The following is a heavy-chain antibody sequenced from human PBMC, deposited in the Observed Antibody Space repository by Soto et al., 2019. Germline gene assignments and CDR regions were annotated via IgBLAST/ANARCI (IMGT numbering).Heavy chain of an antibody. V-gene: IGHV2-5*02. CDR3: AHIVVAGLGYYFDY. D-gene: IGHD6-19*01. J-gene: IGHJ4*02. CDR2: IYWDDDK. CDR1: GFSLSSTRMA. Sequence: QITLKESGPTLVKPTQTLTLTCTFSGFSLSSTRMAVGWIRQPPGKALEWLALIYWDDDKRYSPFLKSRLTITQDTSKNQVVLTMSNMDPVDTDRYYCAHIVVAGLGYYFDYWGQGTLVTVSS.